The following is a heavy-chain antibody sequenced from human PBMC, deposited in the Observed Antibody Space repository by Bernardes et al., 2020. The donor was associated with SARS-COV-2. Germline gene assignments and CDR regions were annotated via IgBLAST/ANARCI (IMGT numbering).Heavy chain of an antibody. V-gene: IGHV3-21*01. CDR3: ARDSYGSGQDYYYYGMDV. Sequence: GGSLRLSCAASGFIFSSYSMNWVRQAPGKGLEWVSSISSSSGYTYYADSIKGRFTISRDNAQNSLYLEMNTLRPEDTAVYYCARDSYGSGQDYYYYGMDVWGQGTTVTVSS. D-gene: IGHD3-10*01. J-gene: IGHJ6*02. CDR2: ISSSSGYT. CDR1: GFIFSSYS.